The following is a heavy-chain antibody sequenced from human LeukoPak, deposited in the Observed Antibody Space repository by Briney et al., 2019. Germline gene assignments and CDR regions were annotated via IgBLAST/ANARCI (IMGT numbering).Heavy chain of an antibody. J-gene: IGHJ6*02. Sequence: GGSLRLSCAASGFTFSSYAMHWVRQAPGKGLEWVAVIPYDGSNKYYADSVKGRFTISRDNSKNTLYLQMNSLRAEDTAVYYCAREWWWDIVVVPAAKAQDGMDVWGQGTTVTVFS. D-gene: IGHD2-2*01. CDR2: IPYDGSNK. CDR3: AREWWWDIVVVPAAKAQDGMDV. CDR1: GFTFSSYA. V-gene: IGHV3-30-3*01.